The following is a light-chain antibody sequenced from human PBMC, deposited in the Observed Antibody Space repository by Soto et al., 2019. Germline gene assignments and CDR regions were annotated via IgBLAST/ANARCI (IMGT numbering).Light chain of an antibody. CDR3: QQYYSPPVS. CDR1: QSVLSSSNNKNY. CDR2: WAS. Sequence: DIVMTQSPDSLAVSLGERATIDCKSSQSVLSSSNNKNYLAWYQQKPGQPPKLLIYWASTRESGVPDRFSGSGSGTHFALTISSLQAEDVAVYYCQQYYSPPVSFGGGTKVEIK. V-gene: IGKV4-1*01. J-gene: IGKJ4*01.